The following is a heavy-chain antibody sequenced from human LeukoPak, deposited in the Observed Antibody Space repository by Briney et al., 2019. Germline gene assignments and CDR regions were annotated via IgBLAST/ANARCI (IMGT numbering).Heavy chain of an antibody. D-gene: IGHD4-17*01. CDR3: AKDASYGDDDPFAY. CDR2: ISASGGSI. Sequence: GGSLSPPCSTFGFNFGIYARTGVRRAPVKGVEGVSTISASGGSIFYADAVKGRVTISRDKSRVFLHMNSLRADDTAVYYCAKDASYGDDDPFAYWGQGSLVTVSS. CDR1: GFNFGIYA. V-gene: IGHV3-23*01. J-gene: IGHJ4*02.